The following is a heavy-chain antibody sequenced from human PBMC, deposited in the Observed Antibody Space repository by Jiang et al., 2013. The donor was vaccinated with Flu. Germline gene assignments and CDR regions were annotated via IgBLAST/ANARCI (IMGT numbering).Heavy chain of an antibody. V-gene: IGHV3-23*01. CDR1: GFTFSSYA. D-gene: IGHD3-22*01. CDR2: ISGSGGST. J-gene: IGHJ3*02. Sequence: PGGSLRLSCAASGFTFSSYAMSWVRQAPGKGLEWVSAISGSGGSTYYADSVKGRFTISRDNSKNTLYLQMNSLRAEDTAVYYCAKAITMIVVVSDAFDIWGQGTMVTVSS. CDR3: AKAITMIVVVSDAFDI.